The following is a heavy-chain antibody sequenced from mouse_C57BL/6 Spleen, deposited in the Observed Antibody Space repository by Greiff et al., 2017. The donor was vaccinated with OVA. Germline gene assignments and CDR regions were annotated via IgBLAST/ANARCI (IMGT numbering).Heavy chain of an antibody. D-gene: IGHD2-2*01. Sequence: VKLVESGAELVRPAASVTLSCKASGYTFTDYEMHWVKQTPVHGLEWIGAIDPETGGTAYNQKFKGKAILTADKSSSTAYMELSSLTSEDSAVYYCTREEGLDYGYDDFDYWGQGTTLTVSS. J-gene: IGHJ2*01. V-gene: IGHV1-15*01. CDR2: IDPETGGT. CDR1: GYTFTDYE. CDR3: TREEGLDYGYDDFDY.